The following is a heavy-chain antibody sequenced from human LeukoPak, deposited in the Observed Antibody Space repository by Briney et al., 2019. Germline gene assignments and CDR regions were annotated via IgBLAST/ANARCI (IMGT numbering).Heavy chain of an antibody. J-gene: IGHJ4*02. Sequence: GGSLRLSCAASGFTFDDYAMHWVRQAPGKGLEWVSGISWNSGSIGYADSVKGRFTISRDNAKNSLYLQMNSLRAEDTALYYCAKDMSIAAAGESDYWGQGTLVTVSS. D-gene: IGHD6-13*01. CDR2: ISWNSGSI. CDR1: GFTFDDYA. CDR3: AKDMSIAAAGESDY. V-gene: IGHV3-9*01.